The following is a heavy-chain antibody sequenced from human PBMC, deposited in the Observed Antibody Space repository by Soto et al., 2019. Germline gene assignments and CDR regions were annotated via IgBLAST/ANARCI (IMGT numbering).Heavy chain of an antibody. V-gene: IGHV4-39*01. J-gene: IGHJ5*02. Sequence: SETLSLTGTVSGGSINTNNYYWGWVRQPPGKGLEWIGSVFYNGTTYYSPSLKSRVTISLAPSRTQFSLKLESVTAADTAVYFCARLVVVSPVANAWGQGTLVTVSS. CDR1: GGSINTNNYY. D-gene: IGHD2-15*01. CDR3: ARLVVVSPVANA. CDR2: VFYNGTT.